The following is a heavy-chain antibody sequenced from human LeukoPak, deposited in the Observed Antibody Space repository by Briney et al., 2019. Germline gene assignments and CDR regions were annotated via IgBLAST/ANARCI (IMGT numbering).Heavy chain of an antibody. CDR1: GYTFTGYY. D-gene: IGHD6-19*01. CDR3: ARGPPASDSSGSVLNY. V-gene: IGHV1-2*02. J-gene: IGHJ4*02. Sequence: GAAVKVSCKPSGYTFTGYYMHWVRQAPGQGLEWMGWINPNTGGTNYAQKFQGRVTMTRDTYISTAYMELSRLISDDTAVYYCARGPPASDSSGSVLNYWGQGTLVTVSS. CDR2: INPNTGGT.